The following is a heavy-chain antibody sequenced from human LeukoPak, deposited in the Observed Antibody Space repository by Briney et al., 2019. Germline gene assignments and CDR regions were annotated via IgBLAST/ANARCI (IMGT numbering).Heavy chain of an antibody. J-gene: IGHJ4*02. CDR2: IYCSDGST. Sequence: ASVKVSCKTSGYTFTTYYIHWVRQAPGQGLEWMGSIYCSDGSTIYGQKFQGRVTITRDTSTSTVYMDLSGLRSEDTAVYYRARDWELTYWGQGTLVTVSS. CDR3: ARDWELTY. V-gene: IGHV1-46*01. D-gene: IGHD1-7*01. CDR1: GYTFTTYY.